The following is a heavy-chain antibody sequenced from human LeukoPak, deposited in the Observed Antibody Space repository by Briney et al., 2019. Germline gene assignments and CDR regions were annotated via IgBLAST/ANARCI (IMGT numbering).Heavy chain of an antibody. Sequence: GGPLRPSCAASGFTFSSYSMNWVRQAPGKGLEWVSSISSSSSYIYYADSVKGRFTISRDNAKNSLYLQMNSLRAEDTAVYYCASLKSGYYNWGQGTLVTVSS. V-gene: IGHV3-21*01. D-gene: IGHD3-22*01. CDR3: ASLKSGYYN. CDR2: ISSSSSYI. J-gene: IGHJ4*02. CDR1: GFTFSSYS.